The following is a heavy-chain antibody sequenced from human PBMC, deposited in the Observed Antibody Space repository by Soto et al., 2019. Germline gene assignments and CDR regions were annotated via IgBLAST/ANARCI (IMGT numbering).Heavy chain of an antibody. Sequence: QVQLVECGGGVVQPGRSLRLSCAASGFTFSSYAMHWVRQAPGKGLEWVAVISYDGSNKYYADSVKGRFTISRDNSKNTLYLQMNSLRAEDTAVYYCARGGRLRFADYWGQGTLVTVSS. V-gene: IGHV3-30-3*01. CDR2: ISYDGSNK. CDR1: GFTFSSYA. D-gene: IGHD5-12*01. CDR3: ARGGRLRFADY. J-gene: IGHJ4*02.